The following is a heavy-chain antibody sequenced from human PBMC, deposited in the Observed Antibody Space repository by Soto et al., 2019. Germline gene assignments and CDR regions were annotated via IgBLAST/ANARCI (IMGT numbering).Heavy chain of an antibody. CDR1: GFTFDYYW. CDR3: ARGNLGGFDL. Sequence: EVHLVESEGGLVQRGGSLRLSCEASGFTFDYYWMHWVRQAPGQGLVWVAHIQNDGSRTTYADSVKGRFTISRDNAKNRMYLQMNSLGAEDTAVYYCARGNLGGFDLWGQGTTVTVSS. CDR2: IQNDGSRT. D-gene: IGHD4-4*01. J-gene: IGHJ3*01. V-gene: IGHV3-74*01.